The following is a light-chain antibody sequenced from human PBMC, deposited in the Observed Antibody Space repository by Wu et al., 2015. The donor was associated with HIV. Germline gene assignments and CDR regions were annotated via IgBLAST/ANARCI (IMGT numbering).Light chain of an antibody. V-gene: IGKV3-20*01. J-gene: IGKJ2*03. Sequence: EIVLTQSPGTLSLSPGERATLSCRASQSVSSSYLAWYQQKPGQAPRLLIYGASSRATGIPDRFSGSGSGTDFTLTISRLEPEDFAVYYCQHYNDWVRSFGQGTKLEIK. CDR2: GAS. CDR1: QSVSSSY. CDR3: QHYNDWVRS.